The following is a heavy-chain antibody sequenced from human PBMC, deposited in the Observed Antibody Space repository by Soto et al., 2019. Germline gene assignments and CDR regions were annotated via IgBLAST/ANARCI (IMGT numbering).Heavy chain of an antibody. V-gene: IGHV1-46*03. J-gene: IGHJ4*02. D-gene: IGHD3-10*01. CDR1: GYTFTSYY. Sequence: GASVKVSCKASGYTFTSYYMHWVRQAPGQGLEWMGIINPSGGSTSYAQKFQGRVTMTRDTSTSTVYMELSSLRSEDTAVYYCAREVITMVRGVPDRTFDYWGQGTLVTVSS. CDR2: INPSGGST. CDR3: AREVITMVRGVPDRTFDY.